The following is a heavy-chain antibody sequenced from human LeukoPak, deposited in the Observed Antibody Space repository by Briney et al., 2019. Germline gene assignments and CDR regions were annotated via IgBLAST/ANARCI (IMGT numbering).Heavy chain of an antibody. CDR2: IDQDGSEK. D-gene: IGHD1-26*01. Sequence: GGSLRLSCAASGFSFSNYWINWVRQAPGKGLEWVANIDQDGSEKYYVDSVKGRFTISRDNSKNTVYVQMNSLRADDTAVYYCAKDLVVGALDYWGQGTLVTVSS. V-gene: IGHV3-7*03. J-gene: IGHJ4*02. CDR1: GFSFSNYW. CDR3: AKDLVVGALDY.